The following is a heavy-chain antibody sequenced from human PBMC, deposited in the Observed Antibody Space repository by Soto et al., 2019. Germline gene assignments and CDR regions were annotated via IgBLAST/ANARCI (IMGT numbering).Heavy chain of an antibody. V-gene: IGHV4-59*08. Sequence: SETLSLTCTVSGGSISSYYWSWIRQPPGKGLEWIGYIYYSGSTNCNPSLKSRVTISVDTSKNQLSLKLSSVTAADTAVYYCARRYGYYFDYWGQGTLVTVSS. D-gene: IGHD4-17*01. J-gene: IGHJ4*02. CDR3: ARRYGYYFDY. CDR2: IYYSGST. CDR1: GGSISSYY.